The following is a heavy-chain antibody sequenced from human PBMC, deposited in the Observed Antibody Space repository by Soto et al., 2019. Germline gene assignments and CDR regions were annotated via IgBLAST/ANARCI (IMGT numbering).Heavy chain of an antibody. V-gene: IGHV6-1*01. D-gene: IGHD6-19*01. CDR3: AMGVAGSGFDL. J-gene: IGHJ4*02. Sequence: PSQTLSLTCAISGDSVSSNTAAWNWIRSSPSRGLEWLGRTYYRSNWRHDYAVSVKSRITVNPDTSKNHFSLQLNSVTPDDTAVYYCAMGVAGSGFDLWGQGTLVTVSS. CDR2: TYYRSNWRH. CDR1: GDSVSSNTAA.